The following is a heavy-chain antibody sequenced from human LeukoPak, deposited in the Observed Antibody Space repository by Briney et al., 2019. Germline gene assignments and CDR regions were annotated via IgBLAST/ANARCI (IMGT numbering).Heavy chain of an antibody. J-gene: IGHJ6*02. V-gene: IGHV4-39*07. Sequence: PSETLSLTCTVSGGSISSSSYYWGWIRQPPGKGLEWIGSIYYSGSTYYNPSLKSRVTISVDTSKNQFSLKLSSVTAADTAVYYCARVGTPVSIGGYGMDVWGQGTTVTVSS. D-gene: IGHD3-16*01. CDR3: ARVGTPVSIGGYGMDV. CDR2: IYYSGST. CDR1: GGSISSSSYY.